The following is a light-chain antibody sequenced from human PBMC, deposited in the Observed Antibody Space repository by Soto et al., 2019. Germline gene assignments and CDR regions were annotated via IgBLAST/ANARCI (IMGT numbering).Light chain of an antibody. J-gene: IGLJ1*01. CDR2: EVN. Sequence: QSVMTKPASASGCPGQSVTISCVGTSSDVGGYDYVSWYQQHTGKAPKLIIYEVNKRPSGVPDRFSGSKSGNTASLTVSGLQAEDEGEYYCSLSTGRTTLGVFAPAPKVTV. V-gene: IGLV2-8*01. CDR1: SSDVGGYDY. CDR3: SLSTGRTTLGV.